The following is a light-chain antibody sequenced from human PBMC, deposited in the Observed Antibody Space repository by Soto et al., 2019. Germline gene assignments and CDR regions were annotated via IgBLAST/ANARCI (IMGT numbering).Light chain of an antibody. V-gene: IGKV3-20*01. CDR1: QSVSSSY. Sequence: EIVLTQSPGTLSLSPGERATLSCRASQSVSSSYLAWYQQKPGQAPRLLIYGASSRATGIPDRFSGSGSGTDFTLTISRLEPEDFAVYYCHLYGTSPWTFGQGTKVEVK. CDR3: HLYGTSPWT. J-gene: IGKJ1*01. CDR2: GAS.